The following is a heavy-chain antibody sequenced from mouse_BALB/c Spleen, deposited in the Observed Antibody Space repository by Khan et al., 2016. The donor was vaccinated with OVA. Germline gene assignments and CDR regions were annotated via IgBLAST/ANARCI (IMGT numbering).Heavy chain of an antibody. Sequence: QVQLKQSGPGLVAPSQSLSITCTISGFSLTNYGIHWVRQPPGKGLEWLVVIWSDGSPTYNSALKSRLTISKDNSKSQVFLKMNSLQTDDTAMYFCARQPYYHYNIMDYWGQEPQSPSPQ. CDR2: IWSDGSP. CDR3: ARQPYYHYNIMDY. J-gene: IGHJ4*01. CDR1: GFSLTNYG. V-gene: IGHV2-6-1*01. D-gene: IGHD2-10*01.